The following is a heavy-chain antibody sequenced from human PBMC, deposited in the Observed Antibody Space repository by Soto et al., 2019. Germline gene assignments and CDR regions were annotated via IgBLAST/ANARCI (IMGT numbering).Heavy chain of an antibody. V-gene: IGHV4-34*01. CDR3: AKGKHPDY. J-gene: IGHJ4*02. CDR2: ITHSGST. CDR1: GGSFSAYY. Sequence: QVQLQQWGAGLLKPSETLSLTCAVYGGSFSAYYWSWIRQPPGKGLEWIGEITHSGSTNYNPSLNCRVTISAHTSKNQFSLKVSSLTAADTAVYYCAKGKHPDYWGQGTLVTVSS.